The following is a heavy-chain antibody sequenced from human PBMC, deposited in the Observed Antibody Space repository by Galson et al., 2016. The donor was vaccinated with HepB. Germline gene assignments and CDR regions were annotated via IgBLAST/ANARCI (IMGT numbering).Heavy chain of an antibody. V-gene: IGHV3-33*01. Sequence: SLRLSCAASGFTFSTYGMHWVRQAPGKGLEWVAVIWYDGINKYDADSVKGRFTISRDNSKNTLYLQMNSLRAEDTAVYYCARDLSGRSGLDYWGQGTLVTVPS. CDR3: ARDLSGRSGLDY. CDR2: IWYDGINK. CDR1: GFTFSTYG. D-gene: IGHD3-10*01. J-gene: IGHJ4*02.